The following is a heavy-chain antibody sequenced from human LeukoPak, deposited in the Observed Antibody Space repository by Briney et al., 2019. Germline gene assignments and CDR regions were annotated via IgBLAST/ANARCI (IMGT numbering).Heavy chain of an antibody. J-gene: IGHJ5*02. CDR3: ARAVRPIVVVVALNWFDP. V-gene: IGHV4-34*01. CDR2: INHSGST. Sequence: NSSETLSLTCAVYGGSFSGYYWSWIRQPPGKGLEWIGEINHSGSTNYNPSLKSRVTISVDTSKNQFSLKLSSVTAADTAVYYCARAVRPIVVVVALNWFDPWGQGTLVTVSS. D-gene: IGHD2-15*01. CDR1: GGSFSGYY.